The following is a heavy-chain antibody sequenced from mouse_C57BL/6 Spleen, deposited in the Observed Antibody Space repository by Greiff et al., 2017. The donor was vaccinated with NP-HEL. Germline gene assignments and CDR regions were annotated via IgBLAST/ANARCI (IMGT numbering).Heavy chain of an antibody. J-gene: IGHJ2*01. CDR2: IDPSDSYT. CDR3: ARRNYGSSYGRYYFDY. CDR1: GYTFTSYW. V-gene: IGHV1-69*01. Sequence: QVQLQQPGAELVMPGASVKLSCKASGYTFTSYWMPWVKQRPGQGLEWIGEIDPSDSYTNYNQKFKGKSTLTVDKSSSTAYMQLSSLTSEDSAVYYCARRNYGSSYGRYYFDYWGQGTTLTVSS. D-gene: IGHD1-1*01.